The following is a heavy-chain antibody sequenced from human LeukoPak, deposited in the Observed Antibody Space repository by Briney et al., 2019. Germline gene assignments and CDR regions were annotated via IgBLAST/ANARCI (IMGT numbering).Heavy chain of an antibody. CDR1: GFTFSSFA. V-gene: IGHV3-23*01. Sequence: GGSLRLSCAASGFTFSSFAMTWVRQAPGKGLEWVSTIGGSGGATYYADSVKGRFTISRDGSMNTVYLQMNSLRAEDTAVYHCTKAHRVLDSTSHYLYFDLWGLGTLLTVSS. D-gene: IGHD6-13*01. CDR3: TKAHRVLDSTSHYLYFDL. J-gene: IGHJ4*02. CDR2: IGGSGGAT.